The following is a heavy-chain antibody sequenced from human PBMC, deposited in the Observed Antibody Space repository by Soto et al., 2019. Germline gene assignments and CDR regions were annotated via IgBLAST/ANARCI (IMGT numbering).Heavy chain of an antibody. D-gene: IGHD3-16*02. CDR3: ANEPYDYVWGSYRYYGMDV. Sequence: ASVKVSCKASGYTFTGYYMHWVRQAPGQGLEWMGWINPNSGGTNYAQKFQGRVTMTRDTSISTAYMELSRLRSDDTAVYYCANEPYDYVWGSYRYYGMDVWGQGTTVTVSS. CDR1: GYTFTGYY. J-gene: IGHJ6*02. V-gene: IGHV1-2*02. CDR2: INPNSGGT.